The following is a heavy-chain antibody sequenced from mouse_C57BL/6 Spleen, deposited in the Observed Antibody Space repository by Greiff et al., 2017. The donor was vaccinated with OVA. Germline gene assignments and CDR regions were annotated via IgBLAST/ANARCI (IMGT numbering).Heavy chain of an antibody. CDR2: IYPGDGDT. CDR1: GYAFSSSW. V-gene: IGHV1-82*01. J-gene: IGHJ2*01. D-gene: IGHD2-2*01. CDR3: TGMSGYDVPFDY. Sequence: VKLQESGPELVKPGASVKISCTASGYAFSSSWMNWVKQRPGKGLEWIGRIYPGDGDTNYNGKFKGKVTLTADKSSSTAYMQLSSLTSEDSAVYFCTGMSGYDVPFDYWGQGTTLTVSS.